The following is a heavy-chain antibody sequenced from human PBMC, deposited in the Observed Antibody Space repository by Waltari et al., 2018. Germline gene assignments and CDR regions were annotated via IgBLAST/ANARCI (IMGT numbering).Heavy chain of an antibody. D-gene: IGHD3-16*01. Sequence: QVHLVQSGAEVKKSGASVKVSCKASGYSFGGYYLYWVRQAPGQGLEWMGWINPTNAVTNYAQKFQGRVTMTRDTSINSVYMDLSRLRSDDTAVYFCARGLGGSSPFDYWGRGTLVTVSS. CDR3: ARGLGGSSPFDY. CDR1: GYSFGGYY. J-gene: IGHJ4*02. V-gene: IGHV1-2*02. CDR2: INPTNAVT.